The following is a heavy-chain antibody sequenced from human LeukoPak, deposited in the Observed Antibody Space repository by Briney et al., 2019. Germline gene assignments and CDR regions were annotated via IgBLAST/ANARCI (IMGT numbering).Heavy chain of an antibody. J-gene: IGHJ4*02. CDR3: ARDKECYGSGSYYILGY. V-gene: IGHV1-18*04. D-gene: IGHD3-10*01. CDR1: GYTFTSYG. Sequence: GSVKVSCKASGYTFTSYGISWVRQAPGQGLEWMGWISAYNGNTNYAQKLQGRVTMTTDTSTSTAYMELRSLRSDDTAVYYCARDKECYGSGSYYILGYWGQGTLVTVSS. CDR2: ISAYNGNT.